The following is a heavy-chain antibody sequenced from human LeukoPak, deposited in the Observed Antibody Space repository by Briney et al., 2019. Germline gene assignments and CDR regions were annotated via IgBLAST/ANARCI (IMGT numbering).Heavy chain of an antibody. Sequence: PGRSLRLSCAAFGFTFDDYAMHWVRQAPGKGLEWVSGISWNSGSIGYADSVKGRFTISRDNAKNSLYLQMNSLRAEDTALYYCAKGFHYDFWSGYFDYWGQGTLVTVSS. J-gene: IGHJ4*02. D-gene: IGHD3-3*01. CDR2: ISWNSGSI. CDR3: AKGFHYDFWSGYFDY. CDR1: GFTFDDYA. V-gene: IGHV3-9*01.